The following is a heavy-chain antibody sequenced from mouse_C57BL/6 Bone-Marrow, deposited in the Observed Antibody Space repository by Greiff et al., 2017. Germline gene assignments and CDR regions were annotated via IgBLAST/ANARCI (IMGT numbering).Heavy chain of an antibody. D-gene: IGHD2-4*01. CDR1: GYTFTDYY. CDR2: IYPGSGNT. Sequence: QVHVKQSGAELVRPGASVKLSCKASGYTFTDYYINWVKQRPGQGLEWIARIYPGSGNTYYNEKFKGKAKLTAEKSSSTAYMQLSSLTSEDSAVYFCARTYDYDEAMDYWGQGTSVTVSS. CDR3: ARTYDYDEAMDY. V-gene: IGHV1-76*01. J-gene: IGHJ4*01.